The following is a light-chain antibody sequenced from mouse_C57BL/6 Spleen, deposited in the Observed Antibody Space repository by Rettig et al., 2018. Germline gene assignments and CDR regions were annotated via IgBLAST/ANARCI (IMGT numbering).Light chain of an antibody. V-gene: IGKV3-5*01. J-gene: IGKJ1*01. CDR1: KSADSYGNSF. CDR2: RTS. Sequence: DIVLTQSPASLAVSLGQRATISCRASKSADSYGNSFMHWYQQKSGQPPKLLIYRTSNLESGIPARFSGSGSRTDFTLTINPVEADDVATYYCQQSNEDPWTFGGGTKLEI. CDR3: QQSNEDPWT.